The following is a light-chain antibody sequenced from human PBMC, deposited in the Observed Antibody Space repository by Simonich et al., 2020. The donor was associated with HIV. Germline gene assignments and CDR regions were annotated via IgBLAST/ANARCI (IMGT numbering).Light chain of an antibody. CDR3: QQYNNWPPMT. J-gene: IGKJ4*01. Sequence: EIVMTQYQATLSVSPGERATLSCRASQSVSSNLAWYQQKPGQAPRLLIYGASTRATGIPARFSGSGSGTEFTLTISSMQSEDFAVYYCQQYNNWPPMTFGGGTKVEIK. V-gene: IGKV3-15*01. CDR2: GAS. CDR1: QSVSSN.